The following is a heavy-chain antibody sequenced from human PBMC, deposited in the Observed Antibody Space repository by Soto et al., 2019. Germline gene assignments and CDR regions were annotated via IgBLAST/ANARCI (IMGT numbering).Heavy chain of an antibody. CDR1: GFTFSSYG. CDR2: ISYDGNNI. Sequence: QVQLVESGGGVVQPGRSLRLSCAASGFTFSSYGMHWVRQAPGRGLEWVALISYDGNNIYYADSVKGRFTISRDNSKNTLFLQMNSLRAEDTGVDYCATLYGDSPSDWGQGTLVTVSS. CDR3: ATLYGDSPSD. V-gene: IGHV3-30*03. D-gene: IGHD4-17*01. J-gene: IGHJ4*02.